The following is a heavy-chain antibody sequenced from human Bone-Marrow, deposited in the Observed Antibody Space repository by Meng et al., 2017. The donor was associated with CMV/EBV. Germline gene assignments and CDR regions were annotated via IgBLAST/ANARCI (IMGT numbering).Heavy chain of an antibody. Sequence: SETLSLTCAVYGGSFSGYYWSWIRQPPGKGLEWIGEINHSGSTNYNPSLKSRVTISVDTSKNQFSLKLSYVTAADTAVYYCARKVGWDYYDSSGYYRSYYYYYGMDVWGQGTTVTVSS. D-gene: IGHD3-22*01. V-gene: IGHV4-34*01. CDR1: GGSFSGYY. J-gene: IGHJ6*02. CDR2: INHSGST. CDR3: ARKVGWDYYDSSGYYRSYYYYYGMDV.